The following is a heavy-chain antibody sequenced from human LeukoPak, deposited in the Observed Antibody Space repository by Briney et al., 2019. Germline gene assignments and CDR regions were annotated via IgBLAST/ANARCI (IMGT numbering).Heavy chain of an antibody. CDR1: GFTFSSYA. CDR3: AKRRYCSSTSCTVSDY. D-gene: IGHD2-2*01. J-gene: IGHJ4*02. V-gene: IGHV3-23*01. CDR2: ISGSGGST. Sequence: PGGSLRLSCAASGFTFSSYAMSWVRQAPGKGLEWVSAISGSGGSTYYADSVKGRFTISRDNSKNTLYLQMNSLGAEDTAVYYCAKRRYCSSTSCTVSDYWGQGTLVTVSS.